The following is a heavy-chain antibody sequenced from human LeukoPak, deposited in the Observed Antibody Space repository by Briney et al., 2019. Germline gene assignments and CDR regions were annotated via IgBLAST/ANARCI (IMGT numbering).Heavy chain of an antibody. CDR1: GYSVSSGYY. V-gene: IGHV4-38-2*02. J-gene: IGHJ6*04. D-gene: IGHD5-12*01. CDR2: MYHSGTT. Sequence: PSETLSLTCSVSGYSVSSGYYWGWIRQSPGKGLEWIGSMYHSGTTYYNPSLKSRVTISVDTSKNQFSLKLSSVTATDTAVYYCARAGYSGSDFSVWGKGSTVTVSS. CDR3: ARAGYSGSDFSV.